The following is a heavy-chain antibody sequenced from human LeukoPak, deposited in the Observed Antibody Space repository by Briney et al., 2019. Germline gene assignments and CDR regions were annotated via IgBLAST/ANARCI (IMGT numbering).Heavy chain of an antibody. CDR2: IIPIFGTA. Sequence: GASVKVSCKASGGTFSSYAISWVRQAPRQGLEWMGGIIPIFGTANYAQKFQGRVTITTDESTSTAYMELSSLRSEDTAVYYCARGRGYSGYEDFDYWGQGTLVTVSS. CDR1: GGTFSSYA. J-gene: IGHJ4*02. CDR3: ARGRGYSGYEDFDY. V-gene: IGHV1-69*05. D-gene: IGHD5-12*01.